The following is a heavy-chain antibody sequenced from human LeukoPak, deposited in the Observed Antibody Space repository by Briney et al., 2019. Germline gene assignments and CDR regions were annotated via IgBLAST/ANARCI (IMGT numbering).Heavy chain of an antibody. CDR1: GYTFTSYA. CDR3: VRGVPGVYFYYYMDV. Sequence: ASVKVSCKASGYTFTSYAMHWVRQAPGQRLEWMGWIYGDNGDTKYSQEFQGRVTITRDTSASTVYMELSSLRSEDMAVYYCVRGVPGVYFYYYMDVWGKGTTVTVSS. CDR2: IYGDNGDT. J-gene: IGHJ6*03. V-gene: IGHV1-3*03. D-gene: IGHD2-8*01.